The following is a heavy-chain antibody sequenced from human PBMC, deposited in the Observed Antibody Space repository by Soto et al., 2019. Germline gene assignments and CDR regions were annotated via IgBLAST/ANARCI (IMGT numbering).Heavy chain of an antibody. CDR2: ISYSGTT. J-gene: IGHJ4*02. Sequence: SETLSLTCSVSGGSVSSYYWSWIRQTPGKGLEWIGYISYSGTTNYNPSLKNRVTISVDTSKNQFSLKLSSVTAADTAVYYCASGGQGYDFWSGYSDEDYFDYWRQGTLVTVS. V-gene: IGHV4-59*02. D-gene: IGHD3-3*01. CDR1: GGSVSSYY. CDR3: ASGGQGYDFWSGYSDEDYFDY.